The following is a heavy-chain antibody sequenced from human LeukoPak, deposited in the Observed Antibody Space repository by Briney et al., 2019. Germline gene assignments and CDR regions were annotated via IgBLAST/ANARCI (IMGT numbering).Heavy chain of an antibody. J-gene: IGHJ5*02. Sequence: ASVKVSRKASGYTFTSYYMHWVRQAPGQGLEWMGIINPSGGSPTYAQKFQGRVTMTRDTSTSTVYMELSSLRSEDTAVYYCARDSSTSSLADPWGQGTLVTVSS. V-gene: IGHV1-46*01. CDR2: INPSGGSP. D-gene: IGHD2-2*01. CDR1: GYTFTSYY. CDR3: ARDSSTSSLADP.